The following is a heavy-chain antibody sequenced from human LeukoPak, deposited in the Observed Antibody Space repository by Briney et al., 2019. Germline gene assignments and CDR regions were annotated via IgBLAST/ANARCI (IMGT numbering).Heavy chain of an antibody. V-gene: IGHV4-31*03. D-gene: IGHD3-3*01. CDR2: IYYSGST. Sequence: SQTLSLTCTVSGGSISSGGYYWSWIRQHPGEGLEWIGYIYYSGSTYYNPSLKSRVTISVDTSKNQFSLKLSSVTAADTAVYYCARDRGGDFWSGYYNYYGMDVWGQGTTVTVSS. J-gene: IGHJ6*02. CDR3: ARDRGGDFWSGYYNYYGMDV. CDR1: GGSISSGGYY.